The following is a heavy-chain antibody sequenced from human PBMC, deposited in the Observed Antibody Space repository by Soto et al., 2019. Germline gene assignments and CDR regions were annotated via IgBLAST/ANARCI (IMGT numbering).Heavy chain of an antibody. CDR3: AKVALGGGSYVSGDS. CDR1: GFLFNNYG. D-gene: IGHD1-26*01. J-gene: IGHJ4*02. V-gene: IGHV3-33*06. CDR2: IWCDGNIK. Sequence: QVQLVESGGGVVQPGRSLRLSCEASGFLFNNYGMHWVRQAPGKGLEWVAVIWCDGNIKYYTDSVKGRFTIYRDNSKNTLYLQMNSRRVGDTAVYYCAKVALGGGSYVSGDSWGQGTLVTVSS.